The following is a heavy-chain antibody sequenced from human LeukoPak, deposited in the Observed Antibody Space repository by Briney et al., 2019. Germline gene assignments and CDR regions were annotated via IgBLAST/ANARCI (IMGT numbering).Heavy chain of an antibody. CDR2: ISWNSGSI. V-gene: IGHV3-9*01. Sequence: GGSLRLSCAGSGFIFNNYAMHWVRQPPGKGLEWVSGISWNSGSIDYADSVKGRFTISRDNAKNSLYLQMNSLRVEDTAFYYCAKDNRRHYTNSPNPDSLHWGQGALVTVSS. CDR3: AKDNRRHYTNSPNPDSLH. J-gene: IGHJ4*02. CDR1: GFIFNNYA. D-gene: IGHD2-2*02.